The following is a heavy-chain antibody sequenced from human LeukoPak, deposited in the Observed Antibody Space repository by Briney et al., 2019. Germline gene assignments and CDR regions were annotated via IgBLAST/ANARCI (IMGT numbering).Heavy chain of an antibody. J-gene: IGHJ4*02. V-gene: IGHV1-18*01. CDR1: GYTFTSYG. Sequence: ASVKVSCKASGYTFTSYGISWVRQAPGQGLEWMGWISAYNGNTNYAQKLQGRVTMTTDTSTSTAYMELRSLRSDDTAVYYCAREGRGGLYCSSTSCYGGYSSSSIDYWGQGTLVTVSS. CDR2: ISAYNGNT. D-gene: IGHD2-2*01. CDR3: AREGRGGLYCSSTSCYGGYSSSSIDY.